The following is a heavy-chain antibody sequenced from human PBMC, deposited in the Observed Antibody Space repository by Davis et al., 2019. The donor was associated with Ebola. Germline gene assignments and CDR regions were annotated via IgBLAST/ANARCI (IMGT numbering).Heavy chain of an antibody. CDR3: ARETPISSRSDW. J-gene: IGHJ4*02. V-gene: IGHV3-48*01. CDR1: GFAFSKYN. CDR2: ITTNGWST. D-gene: IGHD2-2*01. Sequence: PGGSLRLSCTASGFAFSKYNMNWVRQAPGKGLEWVSSITTNGWSTYYADSVKGRFIISRDNAKNSLFLQMHSLRGDDTAVYFCARETPISSRSDWWGQGTLVTVSS.